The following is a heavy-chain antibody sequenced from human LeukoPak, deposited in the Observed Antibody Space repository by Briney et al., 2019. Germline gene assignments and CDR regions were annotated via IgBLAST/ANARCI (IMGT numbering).Heavy chain of an antibody. J-gene: IGHJ5*02. CDR2: ISSSGSTI. CDR1: GFTSSDYY. CDR3: ARTPSAIAAANWFDP. Sequence: GGSLRLSCAASGFTSSDYYMSWIRQAPGKGLEWVSYISSSGSTIYYADSVKGRFTISRDNAKNSLSLQMNGLRTEDTAVYYCARTPSAIAAANWFDPWGQGTLVTVSS. D-gene: IGHD6-13*01. V-gene: IGHV3-11*01.